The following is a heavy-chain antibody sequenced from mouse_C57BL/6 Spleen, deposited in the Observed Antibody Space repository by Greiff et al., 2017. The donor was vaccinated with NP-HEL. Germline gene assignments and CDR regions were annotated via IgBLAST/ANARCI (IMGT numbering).Heavy chain of an antibody. Sequence: VQLQQSGPVLVKPGASVKMSCKASGYTFTDYYMNWVKQSHGKSLEWIGVINPYNGGTSYNQKFKGKATLTVDKSSSTAYMELNSLTSEDSAVYYGARGERHAMDYWGQGTSVTVSS. V-gene: IGHV1-19*01. D-gene: IGHD2-12*01. J-gene: IGHJ4*01. CDR3: ARGERHAMDY. CDR2: INPYNGGT. CDR1: GYTFTDYY.